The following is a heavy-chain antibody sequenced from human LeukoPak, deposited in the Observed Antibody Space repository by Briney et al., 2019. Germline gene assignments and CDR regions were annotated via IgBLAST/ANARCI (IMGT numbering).Heavy chain of an antibody. V-gene: IGHV5-51*01. CDR2: IYPSDSHA. CDR1: GYTFTTYW. CDR3: ARSPDTIYFDS. D-gene: IGHD5-18*01. Sequence: GESLKISCEGSGYTFTTYWIGWVRQMPGRGLEWMAIIYPSDSHARYSPSFQGQVTISADRSISTAYLQWSSLQASDTAMYFXARSPDTIYFDSWGQGTLVTVSS. J-gene: IGHJ4*02.